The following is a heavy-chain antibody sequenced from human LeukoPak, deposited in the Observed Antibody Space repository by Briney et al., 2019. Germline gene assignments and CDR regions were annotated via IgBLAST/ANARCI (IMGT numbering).Heavy chain of an antibody. D-gene: IGHD2-2*01. V-gene: IGHV1-69*13. CDR3: ARGGLRYCSSTSCYADAFDI. CDR1: GGTFSSYA. J-gene: IGHJ3*02. Sequence: ASVKVSCKASGGTFSSYAISWVRQAPGQGLEWMGGIIPIFGTANYAQKFQGRITITADESTSTAYTELSSLRSEDTAVYYCARGGLRYCSSTSCYADAFDIWGQGTMVTVSS. CDR2: IIPIFGTA.